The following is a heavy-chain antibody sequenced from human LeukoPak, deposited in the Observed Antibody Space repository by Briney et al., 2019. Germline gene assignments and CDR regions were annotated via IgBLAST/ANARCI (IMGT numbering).Heavy chain of an antibody. D-gene: IGHD3-10*01. Sequence: GGSLRLSCAASGFTFSSYAMSWVRQAPGKGLEWVSVIYSGGSTYYADSVKGRFTISRDNSKNTLYLQMNSLRAEDTAVYYCARDAPGYYGSGSYDYWGQGTLVTVSS. V-gene: IGHV3-66*01. CDR2: IYSGGST. CDR1: GFTFSSYA. CDR3: ARDAPGYYGSGSYDY. J-gene: IGHJ4*02.